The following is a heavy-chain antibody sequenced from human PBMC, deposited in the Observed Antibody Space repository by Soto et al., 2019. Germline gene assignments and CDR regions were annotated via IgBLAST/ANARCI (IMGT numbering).Heavy chain of an antibody. V-gene: IGHV4-34*01. Sequence: SETLSLTCAVYGGSFSGYYWSWIRQPPGKGLEWIGEINHSGSTNYNPSLKSRVTISVDTSKNQFSLKLSSVTAADTAVYYCARGLGDTAMVFYYYYYGMDVWGQGTTVTVSS. CDR2: INHSGST. CDR3: ARGLGDTAMVFYYYYYGMDV. D-gene: IGHD5-18*01. J-gene: IGHJ6*02. CDR1: GGSFSGYY.